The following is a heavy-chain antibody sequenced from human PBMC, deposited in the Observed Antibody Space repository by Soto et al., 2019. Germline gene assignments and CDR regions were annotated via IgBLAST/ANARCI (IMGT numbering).Heavy chain of an antibody. CDR3: AKVGERWDYYYYGMDV. D-gene: IGHD3-16*01. Sequence: GGSLRLSCAASGFTFSSYGMHWVRQAPGKGLEWVAVISYDGSNKYYADSVKGRFTISRDNSKNTLYLQMNSLRAEDTAVYYCAKVGERWDYYYYGMDVWGQGTTVTVSS. J-gene: IGHJ6*02. CDR2: ISYDGSNK. V-gene: IGHV3-30*18. CDR1: GFTFSSYG.